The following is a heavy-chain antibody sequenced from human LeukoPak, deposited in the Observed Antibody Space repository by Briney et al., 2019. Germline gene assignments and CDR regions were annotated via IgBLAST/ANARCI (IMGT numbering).Heavy chain of an antibody. Sequence: ASVKVSCKASGYTFTSYGISWVRQAPGQGLEWMGWISAYNGNTNYAQKLQGRVTMTTDTSTSTAYTELRSLRSDDTAVYYCARGAGTGVYYYYMDVWGKGTTVTVSS. CDR1: GYTFTSYG. J-gene: IGHJ6*03. CDR2: ISAYNGNT. V-gene: IGHV1-18*01. CDR3: ARGAGTGVYYYYMDV. D-gene: IGHD1-14*01.